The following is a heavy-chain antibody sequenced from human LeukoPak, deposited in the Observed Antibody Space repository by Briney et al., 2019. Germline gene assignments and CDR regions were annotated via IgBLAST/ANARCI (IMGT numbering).Heavy chain of an antibody. J-gene: IGHJ4*02. D-gene: IGHD3-22*01. CDR1: GFTFSTYN. CDR3: ARDSLTMIVGRQKRGLDY. Sequence: PGGSLRLSCAASGFTFSTYNMNWVRQAPGKGLEWVSSISGSSSYIYYADSVKGRFTISRDNAKNSLYLQMNSLRAEDTAVYYCARDSLTMIVGRQKRGLDYWGQGTLVTVSS. CDR2: ISGSSSYI. V-gene: IGHV3-21*01.